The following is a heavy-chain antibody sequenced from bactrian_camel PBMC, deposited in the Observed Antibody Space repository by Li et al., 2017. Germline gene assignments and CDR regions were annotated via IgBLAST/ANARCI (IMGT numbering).Heavy chain of an antibody. CDR1: GDLDTVRV. V-gene: IGHV3S53*01. J-gene: IGHJ4*01. D-gene: IGHD1*01. CDR3: AAGFVRYGLLGDYEYNY. Sequence: QVQLVESGGGSVPAGGSLRLSCAASGDLDTVRVMAWFRQGPGKKREGVAAIYRFGPQSTYYAQYVKSRFTISQDNAKNTVYLQMNSLNAEDTAMYYCAAGFVRYGLLGDYEYNYWGQGTQVTVS. CDR2: IYRFGPQST.